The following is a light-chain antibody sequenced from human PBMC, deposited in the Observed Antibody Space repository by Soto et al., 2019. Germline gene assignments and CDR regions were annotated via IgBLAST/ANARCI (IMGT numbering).Light chain of an antibody. Sequence: DIQMTQSPSSLSASVGDRVTITCRASQSISNHLSWYQQKPRKAPKLLIYAASSLPTGVPSRFSGSGSGTDFTLTISSLQPEDFATYYCQQSYSTPYTFGQGTKLEIK. CDR3: QQSYSTPYT. V-gene: IGKV1-39*01. CDR2: AAS. J-gene: IGKJ2*01. CDR1: QSISNH.